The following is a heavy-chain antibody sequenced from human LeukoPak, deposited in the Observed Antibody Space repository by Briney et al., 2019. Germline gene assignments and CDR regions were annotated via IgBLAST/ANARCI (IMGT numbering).Heavy chain of an antibody. D-gene: IGHD3-10*01. CDR1: GYTFTAYY. V-gene: IGHV1-2*02. CDR2: INPNSGGT. CDR3: ARDHSYYDSGSYSNVDY. Sequence: ASVTVSCKASGYTFTAYYIHWVRQAPGQGLEWMGWINPNSGGTNYAQKFQGRVTMTRDTSSSTAYMELSRLRSDDTAVYYCARDHSYYDSGSYSNVDYWGQGTLVPVSS. J-gene: IGHJ4*02.